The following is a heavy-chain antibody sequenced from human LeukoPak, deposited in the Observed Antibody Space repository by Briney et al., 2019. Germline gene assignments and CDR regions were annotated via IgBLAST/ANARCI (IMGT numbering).Heavy chain of an antibody. CDR2: IYSGGST. D-gene: IGHD5-18*01. CDR3: ARADWDKAMIDY. CDR1: GFTVSSNY. Sequence: GGSLRLSCAASGFTVSSNYMSWVRQAPGKGLEWVSVIYSGGSTYYADSVKGRFTISRDNSKNTLYLQMNSLRAEDTAVYYCARADWDKAMIDYWGQGTLVTVSS. J-gene: IGHJ4*02. V-gene: IGHV3-66*01.